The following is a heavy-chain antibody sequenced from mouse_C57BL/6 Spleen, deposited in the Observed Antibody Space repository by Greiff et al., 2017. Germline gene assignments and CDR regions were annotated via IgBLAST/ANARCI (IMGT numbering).Heavy chain of an antibody. CDR2: IYPGSGNT. J-gene: IGHJ4*01. CDR3: ARDYGSSIYYYAMDY. Sequence: QVQLQQSGAELVRPGASVKLSCKASGYTFTDYYINWVKQRPGQGLEWIARIYPGSGNTYYNEKFKGKATLTAEKSSSTAYMQLSSLTSEDSAVYFCARDYGSSIYYYAMDYWGQGTSVTVSS. V-gene: IGHV1-76*01. D-gene: IGHD1-1*01. CDR1: GYTFTDYY.